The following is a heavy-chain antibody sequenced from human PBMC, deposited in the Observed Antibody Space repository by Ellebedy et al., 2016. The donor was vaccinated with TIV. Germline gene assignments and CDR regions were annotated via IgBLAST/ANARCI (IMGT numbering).Heavy chain of an antibody. CDR1: GGTFSSYA. CDR3: ARFRMATIQGAPDY. J-gene: IGHJ4*02. V-gene: IGHV1-69*04. D-gene: IGHD5-24*01. Sequence: AASVKVSCKASGGTFSSYAISWARQAPGQGLEWMGRIIPILGIANYAQKFQGRVTITADKSTSTAYMELSSLRSEDTAVYYCARFRMATIQGAPDYWGQGTLVTVSS. CDR2: IIPILGIA.